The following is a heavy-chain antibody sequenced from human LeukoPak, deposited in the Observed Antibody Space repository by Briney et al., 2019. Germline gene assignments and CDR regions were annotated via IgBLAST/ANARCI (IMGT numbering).Heavy chain of an antibody. J-gene: IGHJ4*02. CDR2: IYYSGST. V-gene: IGHV4-59*11. CDR1: GGSISSHY. CDR3: ARAITGDSLFDY. Sequence: SETLSLTCTVSGGSISSHYWSWIRQPPGKGLEWIGHIYYSGSTNYNPSLKSRVTISVDTSKNQFSLKLSSVTAADTAVYYCARAITGDSLFDYWGQGTLVTVSS. D-gene: IGHD7-27*01.